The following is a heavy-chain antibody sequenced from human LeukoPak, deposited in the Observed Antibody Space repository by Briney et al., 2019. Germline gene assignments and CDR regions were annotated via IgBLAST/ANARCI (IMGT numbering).Heavy chain of an antibody. CDR2: IIPIFGTA. CDR3: ARDCSTTTCYSATFDI. V-gene: IGHV1-69*01. D-gene: IGHD2-2*01. J-gene: IGHJ3*02. Sequence: SVKVSCKASGGTFSSYAISWVRQAPGQGLEWMGGIIPIFGTANYAQKFQGRVTITADESTSTAYMELSSLRSEDTAVYYCARDCSTTTCYSATFDIWGQGTMVTVSS. CDR1: GGTFSSYA.